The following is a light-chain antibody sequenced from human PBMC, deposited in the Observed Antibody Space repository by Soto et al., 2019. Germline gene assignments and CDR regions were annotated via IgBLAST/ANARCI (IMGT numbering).Light chain of an antibody. Sequence: QSALTQPASVSGSPGQSITISCTGTSSDVGGYNYVSWYQQHPGKAPKLMIYDVSNRPSGVSNRFSGSKSGNTASLTISGLQAEDEADYSCSSYTSISTYVFGTGTKVTIL. CDR2: DVS. CDR3: SSYTSISTYV. V-gene: IGLV2-14*01. J-gene: IGLJ1*01. CDR1: SSDVGGYNY.